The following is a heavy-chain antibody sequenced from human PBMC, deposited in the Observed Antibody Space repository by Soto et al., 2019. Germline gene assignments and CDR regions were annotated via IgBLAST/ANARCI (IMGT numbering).Heavy chain of an antibody. CDR2: INAGNGNT. Sequence: QVQLVQSGAEVKKPGASVKVSCKASGYTFTSYAMPRVRQAPGQRLEWIGWINAGNGNTKYSQKFQARVTITRDTSASTAYMELSSLRSEDTAVYYCARDPTTTGSFYYWGQGTLGTVSS. CDR3: ARDPTTTGSFYY. D-gene: IGHD4-4*01. V-gene: IGHV1-3*01. J-gene: IGHJ4*02. CDR1: GYTFTSYA.